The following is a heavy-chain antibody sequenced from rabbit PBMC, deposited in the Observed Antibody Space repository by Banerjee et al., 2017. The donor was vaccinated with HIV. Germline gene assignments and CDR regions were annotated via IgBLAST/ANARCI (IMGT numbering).Heavy chain of an antibody. CDR3: ARDLAGVIGWNFNF. V-gene: IGHV1S45*01. J-gene: IGHJ4*01. Sequence: QEQLEESGGDLVKPEGSLTLTCTASGFSFNNKYVMCWVRQAPGKGLEWIACIYAGSSGSTYYASWAKGRFTISKTSSTTVTLQMTSLTAADTATYFCARDLAGVIGWNFNFWGPGTLVTVS. CDR2: IYAGSSGST. CDR1: GFSFNNKYV. D-gene: IGHD4-1*01.